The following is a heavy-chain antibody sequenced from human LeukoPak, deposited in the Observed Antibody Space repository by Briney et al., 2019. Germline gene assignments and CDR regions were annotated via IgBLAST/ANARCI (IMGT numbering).Heavy chain of an antibody. J-gene: IGHJ4*02. CDR3: ARGDGYCSAGSCSHFDY. Sequence: GGSLRLSCAASGFTFSTYWMHWVRQAPGKGLVWVSRINGDGRNTNYADSVEGRFTISRDNAKNTLYLQMHSLRAEDTAVYYCARGDGYCSAGSCSHFDYWGQGTLVTVSS. D-gene: IGHD2-15*01. V-gene: IGHV3-74*01. CDR1: GFTFSTYW. CDR2: INGDGRNT.